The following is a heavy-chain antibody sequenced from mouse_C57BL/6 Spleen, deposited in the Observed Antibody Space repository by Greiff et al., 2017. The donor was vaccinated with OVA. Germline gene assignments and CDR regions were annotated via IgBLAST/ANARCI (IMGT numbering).Heavy chain of an antibody. D-gene: IGHD1-1*01. CDR1: GFSLRTFGMG. Sequence: QVTLKESGPGILQPSPTLSLTCSFSGFSLRTFGMGVGWIRQPSGKGLEWLAHIWWDDDKYYNPALKSRLTISKDTSKNQVFLKIANVDTADTATYYCARNPYGSSYAMDYWGQGTSVTVSS. CDR3: ARNPYGSSYAMDY. V-gene: IGHV8-8*01. J-gene: IGHJ4*01. CDR2: IWWDDDK.